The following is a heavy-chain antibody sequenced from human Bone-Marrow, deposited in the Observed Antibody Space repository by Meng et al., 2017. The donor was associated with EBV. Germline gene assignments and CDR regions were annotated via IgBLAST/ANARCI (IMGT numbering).Heavy chain of an antibody. CDR1: GGPFRTDA. V-gene: IGHV1-69*01. D-gene: IGHD3-10*01. CDR3: ASESGRGYTPDY. CDR2: LIPMFGAP. Sequence: QVQVVQAGAGLKRPGSSVKVPCRTSGGPFRTDAISWVRQAPGQGLEWMGGLIPMFGAPNYAQKFRGRITITADESTSTHYMELSSLRSEDTAVYYCASESGRGYTPDYWGQGTMVTVSS. J-gene: IGHJ4*02.